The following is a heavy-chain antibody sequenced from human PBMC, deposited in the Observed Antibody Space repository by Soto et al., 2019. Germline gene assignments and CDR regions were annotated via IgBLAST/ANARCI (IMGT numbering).Heavy chain of an antibody. V-gene: IGHV1-24*01. Sequence: RASVKVSCKVSGYSLTELSINWVRQAPGDGIEWLGGYYLEKGETVYAQKFQGRVTMSDDSPADTPYMQLTSLRSEDTAVYYCAIEDGRNNQFDLWGQGTMVTVSS. CDR3: AIEDGRNNQFDL. CDR2: YYLEKGET. CDR1: GYSLTELS. J-gene: IGHJ5*02.